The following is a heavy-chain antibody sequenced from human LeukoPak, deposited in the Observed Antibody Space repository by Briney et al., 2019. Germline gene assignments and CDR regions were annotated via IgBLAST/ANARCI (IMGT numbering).Heavy chain of an antibody. Sequence: GESLKISCKGSGYRFTSYWIGWVRQIPGKGLEWMAIIYPADSDIRYSPSFQGQVTISADKSISTAYLQWSSLTASDTAMYYCARHPLGATPYWFDPWGQGTLVTVSS. CDR1: GYRFTSYW. V-gene: IGHV5-51*01. J-gene: IGHJ5*02. CDR3: ARHPLGATPYWFDP. D-gene: IGHD1-26*01. CDR2: IYPADSDI.